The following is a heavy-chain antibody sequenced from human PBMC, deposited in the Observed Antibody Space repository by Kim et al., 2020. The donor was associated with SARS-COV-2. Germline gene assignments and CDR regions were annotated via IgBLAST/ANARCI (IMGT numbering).Heavy chain of an antibody. J-gene: IGHJ4*02. Sequence: GGSLRLSCAASGFTFSNYAMSWVRQAPGKGLEWVSAISGSGGSTYYADSVKGRFTISRDNSKNTLSLQMNSLRADDTAVYYCAKGWGSSVYYFDYWGQGTLVTVSS. CDR1: GFTFSNYA. CDR3: AKGWGSSVYYFDY. CDR2: ISGSGGST. D-gene: IGHD7-27*01. V-gene: IGHV3-23*01.